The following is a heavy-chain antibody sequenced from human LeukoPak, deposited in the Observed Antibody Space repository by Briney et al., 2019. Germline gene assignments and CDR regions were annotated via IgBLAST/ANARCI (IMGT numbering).Heavy chain of an antibody. CDR3: ARIYSSGGVY. CDR2: IYYSGST. D-gene: IGHD6-19*01. CDR1: GGSISSSSYY. V-gene: IGHV4-39*07. J-gene: IGHJ4*02. Sequence: SETLSLTCTVSGGSISSSSYYWGWIRQPPGKGLEWIGSIYYSGSTYYNPSLKSRVTISVDTSKNQFSLKLSSVTAADTAVYDCARIYSSGGVYWGQGTLVTVSS.